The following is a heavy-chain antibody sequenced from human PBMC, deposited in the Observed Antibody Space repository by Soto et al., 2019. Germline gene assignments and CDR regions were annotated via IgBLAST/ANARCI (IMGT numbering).Heavy chain of an antibody. J-gene: IGHJ4*02. CDR2: ISWNGESI. Sequence: EVLLVESGGGLVQPGRSLRLSCAASGFSFGDYAMQWVRQVPGKGLEWVSSISWNGESIGYADSVKGRFTISRDNGKKSVYLQMNSLRGEDTALYYCAKDVGSSGWYDGFDSWGQGTLVTVS. V-gene: IGHV3-9*01. D-gene: IGHD6-19*01. CDR1: GFSFGDYA. CDR3: AKDVGSSGWYDGFDS.